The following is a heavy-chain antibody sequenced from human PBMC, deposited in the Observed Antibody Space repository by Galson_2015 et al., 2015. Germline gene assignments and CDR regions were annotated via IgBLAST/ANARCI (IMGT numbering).Heavy chain of an antibody. J-gene: IGHJ6*03. CDR1: GFTFSSYS. CDR3: ARHMVQVYYYYYMDV. Sequence: SLRLSCAASGFTFSSYSMNWVRQAPGKGLEWVSSISSSGSYIYYADSVKGRFTIFRDNAKNSLYLQMNSLRAEDTALYYCARHMVQVYYYYYMDVWGKGTTVTVSS. CDR2: ISSSGSYI. V-gene: IGHV3-21*01. D-gene: IGHD3-10*01.